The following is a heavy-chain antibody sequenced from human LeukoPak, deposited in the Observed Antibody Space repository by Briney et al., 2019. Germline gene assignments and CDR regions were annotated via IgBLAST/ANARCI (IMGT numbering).Heavy chain of an antibody. CDR2: ITSGYTT. J-gene: IGHJ4*02. CDR1: GFTFSNYV. V-gene: IGHV3-23*01. Sequence: GGSLRLPCAASGFTFSNYVMSWVRQAPGKGLEWVSAITSGYTTHYADSVKGRFTITRDNSKNTLYLQMNSLRAEDTARYYCAKSYDYGSDSSDMSFDCWGQGALATVSS. D-gene: IGHD3-10*01. CDR3: AKSYDYGSDSSDMSFDC.